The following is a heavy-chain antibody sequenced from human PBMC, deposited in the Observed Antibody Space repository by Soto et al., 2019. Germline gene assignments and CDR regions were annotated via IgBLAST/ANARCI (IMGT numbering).Heavy chain of an antibody. CDR2: INPNSGGT. Sequence: QVQLVQSGAEVKKPGATVKVSCKASGYSFTNYYVHWVRQAPGQGLEWMGWINPNSGGTNFAQRFQDRLTLTRETSINTAYMQLSRLRSHDTAMYFCARTTVPNNYGDYWGQGTLVTVSS. D-gene: IGHD4-17*01. CDR3: ARTTVPNNYGDY. V-gene: IGHV1-2*02. J-gene: IGHJ4*02. CDR1: GYSFTNYY.